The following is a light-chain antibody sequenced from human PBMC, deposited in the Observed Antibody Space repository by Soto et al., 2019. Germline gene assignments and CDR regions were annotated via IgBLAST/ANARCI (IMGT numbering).Light chain of an antibody. CDR2: GNN. J-gene: IGLJ2*01. V-gene: IGLV1-40*01. CDR3: QSYDSSLSGVV. CDR1: SSNIGAGYD. Sequence: VLTQPPSVSGAPGQRVTISCTGSSSNIGAGYDVHWYQQLPGTAPKLLMYGNNNRPSGVPDRFSGSRSGTSASLAITGLQAEDETDYYCQSYDSSLSGVVFGGGTKLTVL.